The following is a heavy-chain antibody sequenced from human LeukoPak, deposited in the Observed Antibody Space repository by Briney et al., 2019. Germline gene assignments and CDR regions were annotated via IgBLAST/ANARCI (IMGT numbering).Heavy chain of an antibody. D-gene: IGHD6-19*01. CDR1: GGSISSYY. J-gene: IGHJ4*02. CDR2: IYYSGST. CDR3: ARAVSGRFVY. V-gene: IGHV4-59*08. Sequence: SETLSLTCTVSGGSISSYYWSWIRQPPGKGLEWIGYIYYSGSTNYNPSLNSRVTISVDTSKNQFSLRLSSVTAADTAIYYCARAVSGRFVYWGQGTLVTVSS.